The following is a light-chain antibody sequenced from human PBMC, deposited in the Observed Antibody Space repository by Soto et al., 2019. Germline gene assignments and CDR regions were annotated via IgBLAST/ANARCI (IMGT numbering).Light chain of an antibody. Sequence: QSVLTQPPSASGTPGQRVTISCFGSNSNIGSYTVNWYQQHPGTAPKLLIYSSNQRPSGVPDRFSGSKSGTSASLAISGLQSEDEADYYCAAWDDSLNGVAFGGGTKVTVL. J-gene: IGLJ2*01. CDR1: NSNIGSYT. CDR3: AAWDDSLNGVA. V-gene: IGLV1-44*01. CDR2: SSN.